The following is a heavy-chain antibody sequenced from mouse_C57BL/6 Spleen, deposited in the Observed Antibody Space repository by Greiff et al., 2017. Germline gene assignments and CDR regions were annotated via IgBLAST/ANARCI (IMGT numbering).Heavy chain of an antibody. V-gene: IGHV1-54*01. Sequence: QVQLQQSGAELVRPGTSVKVSCKASGYAFTNYLIEWVKQRPGQGLEWIGVINPGSGGTNYNEKFKGKATLTADKSSSTAYMQLSSLTSEDSAVYFGARGVYYDCDFAYWGQGTLVTVSA. CDR3: ARGVYYDCDFAY. J-gene: IGHJ3*01. CDR1: GYAFTNYL. CDR2: INPGSGGT. D-gene: IGHD2-4*01.